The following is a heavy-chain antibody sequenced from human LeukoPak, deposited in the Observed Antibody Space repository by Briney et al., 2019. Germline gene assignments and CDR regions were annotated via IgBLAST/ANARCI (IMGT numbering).Heavy chain of an antibody. V-gene: IGHV3-48*01. CDR2: ISSSSSTI. D-gene: IGHD3-3*01. CDR1: GFTFSSYS. Sequence: AGGSLRLSCAASGFTFSSYSMNWVRQAPGKGLEWVSYISSSSSTIYYADSVKGRFTISRDNAKNSLYLQMNSLRAEDTAVYYCAKLTIFGVVTPNGMDVWGQGTTVTVSS. CDR3: AKLTIFGVVTPNGMDV. J-gene: IGHJ6*02.